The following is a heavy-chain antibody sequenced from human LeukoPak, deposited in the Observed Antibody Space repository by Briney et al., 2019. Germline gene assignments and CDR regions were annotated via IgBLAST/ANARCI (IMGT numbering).Heavy chain of an antibody. CDR1: GGSISSYY. V-gene: IGHV4-4*07. Sequence: SETLSLTCTVSGGSISSYYWSWIRQLAGKGLEWIGRIYSSGSTNYNPSLKSRVTISVDTSKNQFSLKLSSVTAADTAVYYCARDRGFMVRGSRRGYDDYYYYMDVWGKGTTVTISS. CDR2: IYSSGST. CDR3: ARDRGFMVRGSRRGYDDYYYYMDV. D-gene: IGHD3-10*01. J-gene: IGHJ6*03.